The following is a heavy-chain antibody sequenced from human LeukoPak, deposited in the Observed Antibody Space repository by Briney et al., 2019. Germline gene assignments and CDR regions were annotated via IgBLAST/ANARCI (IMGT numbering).Heavy chain of an antibody. V-gene: IGHV3-9*03. CDR2: INWNSGTI. J-gene: IGHJ4*02. Sequence: GRSLRLSCAASGFIFDDYAMHWVRQAPGKGLEWVSGINWNSGTIGYADSVKGRFTISRDNAKNSLYLQMNSLRADDMAFYYCARDRFRYCSGAYCSHFEFWGQGTRVSVSS. D-gene: IGHD2-15*01. CDR3: ARDRFRYCSGAYCSHFEF. CDR1: GFIFDDYA.